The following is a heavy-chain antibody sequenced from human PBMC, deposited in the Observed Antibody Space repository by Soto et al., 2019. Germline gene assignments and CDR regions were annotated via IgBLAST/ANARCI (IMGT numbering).Heavy chain of an antibody. J-gene: IGHJ4*02. CDR2: MSFDGNNK. Sequence: PGGSLRLYCAASGFTFSTYAMHWVRQAPGKGLEWVSLMSFDGNNKYYADSVKGRFTISRDNSKNTLYLQMNSLRAEDTAVYYCAKDLGFGQKLYYFDYWGQGTLVTVSS. D-gene: IGHD3-16*01. CDR1: GFTFSTYA. V-gene: IGHV3-30-3*01. CDR3: AKDLGFGQKLYYFDY.